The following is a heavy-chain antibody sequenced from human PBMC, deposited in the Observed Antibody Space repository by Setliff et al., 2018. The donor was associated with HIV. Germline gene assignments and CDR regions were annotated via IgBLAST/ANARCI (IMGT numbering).Heavy chain of an antibody. Sequence: SETLSLTCTVAGGSISSSSYDWGWIRQPPGKGLEWIGNIYSGGTTYYNSSLRSRVTISVETSKNQFSLKLNSVTAADTAVYYCARHAVPHYYDSSGPSWGPGTLVTVSS. J-gene: IGHJ5*02. CDR3: ARHAVPHYYDSSGPS. D-gene: IGHD3-22*01. CDR1: GGSISSSSYD. CDR2: IYSGGTT. V-gene: IGHV4-39*07.